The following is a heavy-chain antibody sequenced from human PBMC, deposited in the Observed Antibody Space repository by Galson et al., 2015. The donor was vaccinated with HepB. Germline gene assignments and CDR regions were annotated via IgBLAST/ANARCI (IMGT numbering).Heavy chain of an antibody. Sequence: SLRLSCAASGFTVSSNYMTWVRQAPGKGLEWVSVIYNGDNTYHADSVKGRFTISRDNAKNSLVLQMNSLRGEDTAVYFCARVNATSGLDYWGRGTLVTVSS. CDR1: GFTVSSNY. J-gene: IGHJ4*02. CDR3: ARVNATSGLDY. V-gene: IGHV3-53*01. CDR2: IYNGDNT. D-gene: IGHD2-2*01.